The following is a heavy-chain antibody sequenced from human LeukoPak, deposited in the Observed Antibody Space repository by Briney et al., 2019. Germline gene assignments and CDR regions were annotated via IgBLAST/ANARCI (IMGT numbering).Heavy chain of an antibody. V-gene: IGHV5-51*01. CDR3: ARTPGYSFYFDY. CDR2: IYPGDSDT. CDR1: GYNFASYW. D-gene: IGHD5-18*01. Sequence: GESLKISCKGSGYNFASYWIGWVRQMPGKGLEWMGIIYPGDSDTRPSPSFQGQVTMSVDKSVNTAYLQWSSLKASDTAMYYCARTPGYSFYFDYWGLGTPVTVSS. J-gene: IGHJ4*02.